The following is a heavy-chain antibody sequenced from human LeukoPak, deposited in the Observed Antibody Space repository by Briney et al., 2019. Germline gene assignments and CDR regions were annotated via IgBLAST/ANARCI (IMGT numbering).Heavy chain of an antibody. CDR1: GFTFSSYA. J-gene: IGHJ4*02. D-gene: IGHD1-14*01. V-gene: IGHV3-23*01. Sequence: GGSLRLSCAASGFTFSSYAMSWVRQAPGKGLEWVSAISGSGGSTYYADSVKGRFTISRDNSKNTLYLQMNSLRAEDTAVYYCAKDALSGTLHAANDFDYWGQGTLVTVSS. CDR2: ISGSGGST. CDR3: AKDALSGTLHAANDFDY.